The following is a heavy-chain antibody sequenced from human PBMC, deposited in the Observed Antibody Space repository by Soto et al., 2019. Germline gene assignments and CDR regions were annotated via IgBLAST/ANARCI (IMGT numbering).Heavy chain of an antibody. CDR3: TTEHRFDSSGYYG. CDR2: IKTITEGGTT. Sequence: EVHLVESGGALVKPGGSLRLSCAASGFTFNNAWRNWVRQAPGKGLEWVGRIKTITEGGTTDYAAPVKGRFSISRDDSRTTLFRQMNSLNTTNTAVYYCTTEHRFDSSGYYGWGKGTLVTVSS. CDR1: GFTFNNAW. V-gene: IGHV3-15*07. J-gene: IGHJ4*02. D-gene: IGHD3-22*01.